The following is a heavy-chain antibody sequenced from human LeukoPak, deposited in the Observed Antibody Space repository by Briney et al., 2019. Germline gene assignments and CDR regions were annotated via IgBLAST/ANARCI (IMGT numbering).Heavy chain of an antibody. J-gene: IGHJ6*03. CDR1: GGSISSYS. CDR2: MYYSGST. CDR3: AGKVYYYYYMDV. V-gene: IGHV4-59*01. Sequence: SETLSLTCTVSGGSISSYSWSWSRQPPGKGLEWIGYMYYSGSTNYNPSLKSRVTISVDTSKNQFSLKLSSVTAADTAVYYCAGKVYYYYYMDVWGKGTTVTISS.